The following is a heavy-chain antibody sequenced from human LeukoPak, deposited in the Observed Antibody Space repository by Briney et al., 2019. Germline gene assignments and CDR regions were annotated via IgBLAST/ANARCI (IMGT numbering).Heavy chain of an antibody. Sequence: ASVKVSCKASGYTFTSYGISWVRQAPGQGLEWMGWISAYNGNTNYAQKLQGRVTMTTDASTSTVYMELRSLRSDDTAVYYCARGSPPRRNYDSSGYYSYYFWGQGTLVTVSS. CDR1: GYTFTSYG. CDR2: ISAYNGNT. J-gene: IGHJ4*02. V-gene: IGHV1-18*01. D-gene: IGHD3-22*01. CDR3: ARGSPPRRNYDSSGYYSYYF.